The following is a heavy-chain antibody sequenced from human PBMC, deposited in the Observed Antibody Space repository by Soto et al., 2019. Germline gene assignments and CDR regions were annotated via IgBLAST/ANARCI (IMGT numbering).Heavy chain of an antibody. Sequence: GESLKISCKGSGYSFTSYWIGWVRQMPGKGLEWMGIIYPGDSDTRYSPSFQGQVTISADKSISTAYLQWSSLKASDTAMYYCARLERYFDILTGYYEYVMDVWGQGTTVTVSS. J-gene: IGHJ6*02. V-gene: IGHV5-51*01. CDR2: IYPGDSDT. CDR3: ARLERYFDILTGYYEYVMDV. CDR1: GYSFTSYW. D-gene: IGHD3-9*01.